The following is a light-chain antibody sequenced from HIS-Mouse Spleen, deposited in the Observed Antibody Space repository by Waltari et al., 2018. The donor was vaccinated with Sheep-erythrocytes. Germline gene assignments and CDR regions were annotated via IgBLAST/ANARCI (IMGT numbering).Light chain of an antibody. J-gene: IGLJ1*01. CDR2: DVS. CDR1: SSDVRRYNY. Sequence: QSALTQPRSVSGSPGQQVTICCTGTSSDVRRYNYVSLYQQHPGKAPKLMIYDVSKRPSGVPDRFSGSKSGHTASLTISGLQAEDEADYYCCSYAGSYNHVFGTGTKVTVL. CDR3: CSYAGSYNHV. V-gene: IGLV2-11*01.